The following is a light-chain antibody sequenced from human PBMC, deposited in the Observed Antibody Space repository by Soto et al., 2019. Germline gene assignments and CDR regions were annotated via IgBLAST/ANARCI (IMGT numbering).Light chain of an antibody. CDR2: RNN. CDR1: GSNIGSNH. CDR3: ATWDDNLSGLV. Sequence: QSVLTQPPSASGTPGQRVSISCSGSGSNIGSNHVYWYQQLPGTAPKLLIYRNNQRPSGVPDRFSGSKSGTSASLAIRGLRSEDESDYYCATWDDNLSGLVFGGGTKLTVL. V-gene: IGLV1-47*01. J-gene: IGLJ3*02.